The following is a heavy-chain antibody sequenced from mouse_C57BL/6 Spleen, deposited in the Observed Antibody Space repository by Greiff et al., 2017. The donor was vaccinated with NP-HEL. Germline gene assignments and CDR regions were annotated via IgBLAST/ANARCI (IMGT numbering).Heavy chain of an antibody. CDR2: IRHRANGYTT. Sequence: EVKLMESGGGLVQPGGSLSLSCAASGFTFTDYYMSWVRQPPGQALEWLGFIRHRANGYTTEYSASVKGRFTIARDNSQSILYLQMNALRAEDSATYYCARSSLYYFDYWGQGTTLTVSS. D-gene: IGHD6-1*01. J-gene: IGHJ2*01. V-gene: IGHV7-3*01. CDR1: GFTFTDYY. CDR3: ARSSLYYFDY.